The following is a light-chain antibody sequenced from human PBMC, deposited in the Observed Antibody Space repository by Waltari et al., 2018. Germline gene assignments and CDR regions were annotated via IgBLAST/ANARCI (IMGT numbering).Light chain of an antibody. V-gene: IGLV3-25*03. J-gene: IGLJ1*01. CDR1: ALPKQY. CDR3: QSTDSTTTYRV. Sequence: SYELTQPPSVSVSPGQTATITCSGDALPKQYAYWYQQKPGQAPVVLIYKDTARPSRVPERFSGSTAGTTVTLTISGVQAEDEADYYCQSTDSTTTYRVFGSGTKVTVL. CDR2: KDT.